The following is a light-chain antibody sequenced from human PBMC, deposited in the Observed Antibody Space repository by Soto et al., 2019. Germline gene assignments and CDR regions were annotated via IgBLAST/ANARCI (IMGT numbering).Light chain of an antibody. CDR3: LQDYNYPLT. CDR1: QDIRND. V-gene: IGKV1-6*01. Sequence: ATQMTQSPPSLSASVGDRITITCRASQDIRNDLGWYQQKPGEAPKLLMYAASRLQSGVPSRFSGSGSGTDFTLTISTLQPEDCATYYGLQDYNYPLTFGGGTKVEIK. CDR2: AAS. J-gene: IGKJ4*01.